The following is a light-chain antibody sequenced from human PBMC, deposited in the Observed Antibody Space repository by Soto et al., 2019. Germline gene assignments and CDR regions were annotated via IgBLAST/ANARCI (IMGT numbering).Light chain of an antibody. CDR2: EVS. CDR1: SSDVGGYNY. Sequence: QSVLTQPPSASGSPGQSVTISCTGTSSDVGGYNYVSWYQQHPGKAPKLMIYEVSKRPAGVPDRFSGSKSGNTASLTVSGPQAEDEAYYYCSSYAGSNNLVFGGGTKVTVL. CDR3: SSYAGSNNLV. J-gene: IGLJ2*01. V-gene: IGLV2-8*01.